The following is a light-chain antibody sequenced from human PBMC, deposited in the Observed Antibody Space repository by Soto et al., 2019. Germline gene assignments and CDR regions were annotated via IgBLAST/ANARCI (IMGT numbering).Light chain of an antibody. J-gene: IGKJ2*04. V-gene: IGKV3-20*01. CDR3: QQYDYAPCS. CDR2: GAS. CDR1: ESLINTY. Sequence: EIVLTQSPGIVSLSPGDRATLSGRASESLINTYLAWYQQKPGQAPRLLIFGASTRSTGIPSRFRGSGSGTDFTLTISRLEPEDFAVYHCQQYDYAPCSFGQGTKLQI.